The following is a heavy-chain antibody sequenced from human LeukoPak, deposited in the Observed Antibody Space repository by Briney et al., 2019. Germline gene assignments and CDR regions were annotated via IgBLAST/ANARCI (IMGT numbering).Heavy chain of an antibody. CDR3: ARHATSSTSGPPYDY. Sequence: SETLSHTCTVSGGSINSRDYYWGWIRQPPGKGLEWIGSIYHSGSMYASLKSRVTISVDTSKNQFSLKMSSVTAADTAVYYCARHATSSTSGPPYDYWGQGTLVTVSS. D-gene: IGHD5-24*01. CDR2: IYHSGSM. V-gene: IGHV4-39*01. J-gene: IGHJ4*02. CDR1: GGSINSRDYY.